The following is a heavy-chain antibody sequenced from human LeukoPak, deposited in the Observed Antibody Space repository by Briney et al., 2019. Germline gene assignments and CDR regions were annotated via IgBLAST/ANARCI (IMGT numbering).Heavy chain of an antibody. CDR1: GDSVSSNSAA. D-gene: IGHD3-10*01. V-gene: IGHV6-1*01. J-gene: IGHJ4*02. CDR3: AREVGVLWFGELYPSPLDY. CDR2: TYYRSKWYN. Sequence: SQTLSLTCAISGDSVSSNSAAWNWIRQSPSRGLEWLGRTYYRSKWYNDYAVSVKSRITINPDTSKNQFSLQLNSVTPEDTAVYYCAREVGVLWFGELYPSPLDYWGQGTLVTVSS.